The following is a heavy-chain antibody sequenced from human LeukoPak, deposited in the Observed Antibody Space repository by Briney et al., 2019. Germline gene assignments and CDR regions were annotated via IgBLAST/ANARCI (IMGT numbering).Heavy chain of an antibody. V-gene: IGHV1-2*02. D-gene: IGHD3-3*01. CDR3: ARVEATIFGVGRDDY. CDR1: GYTFTGYY. Sequence: ASVRVSCKASGYTFTGYYMHWVRQAPGQGLEWMGWINPNSGGTNYAQKFQGRVTMTRDTSISTTYMELSRLRSDDTAVYYCARVEATIFGVGRDDYWGQGTLVTVSS. CDR2: INPNSGGT. J-gene: IGHJ4*02.